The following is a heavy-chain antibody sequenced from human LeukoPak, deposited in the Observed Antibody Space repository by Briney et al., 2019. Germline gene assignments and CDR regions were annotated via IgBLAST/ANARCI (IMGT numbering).Heavy chain of an antibody. D-gene: IGHD2/OR15-2a*01. CDR1: GGSISSSNW. CDR3: ARRVRYYKEVNFDY. J-gene: IGHJ4*02. V-gene: IGHV4-4*02. Sequence: SETLSLTCAVSGGSISSSNWWSWVRQPPGKGLEWIGEIYHSGSTNYNPSLKSRVTISVDTSKNQFSLKLSSVTAADTAVYYCARRVRYYKEVNFDYWGQGTLVTVSS. CDR2: IYHSGST.